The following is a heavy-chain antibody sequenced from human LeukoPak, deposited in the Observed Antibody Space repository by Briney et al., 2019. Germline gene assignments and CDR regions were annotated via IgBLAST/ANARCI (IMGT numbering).Heavy chain of an antibody. CDR3: AREECSEKCRWFDP. Sequence: SQTLSLTCTVSGGSISSGSYYWSWIRQPAGKGLEWIGRIYTSGSTNYNPSLKSRVTISVDTSKNQFSLKLSSVTAADTAVYYCAREECSEKCRWFDPWGQGTLVTVSS. V-gene: IGHV4-61*02. CDR2: IYTSGST. CDR1: GGSISSGSYY. J-gene: IGHJ5*02. D-gene: IGHD3-3*01.